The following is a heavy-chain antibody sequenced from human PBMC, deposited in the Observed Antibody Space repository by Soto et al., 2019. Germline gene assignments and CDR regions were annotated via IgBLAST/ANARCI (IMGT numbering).Heavy chain of an antibody. CDR1: GFSLRTSGVG. Sequence: QITLKESGPTLMKPTQTLTLTCTFSGFSLRTSGVGVGWIRQPPGKALEWLTLIYWDDDKRYSPSLKSRLTITKDTSKNQVVLTMTNMDPVDTATYYCAHRRFTFGGDISADYWGQGTLVTVSS. CDR3: AHRRFTFGGDISADY. V-gene: IGHV2-5*02. D-gene: IGHD3-16*02. J-gene: IGHJ4*02. CDR2: IYWDDDK.